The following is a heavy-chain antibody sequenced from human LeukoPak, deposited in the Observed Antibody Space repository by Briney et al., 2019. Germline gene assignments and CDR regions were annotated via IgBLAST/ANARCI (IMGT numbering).Heavy chain of an antibody. CDR2: IYPADSDT. CDR1: GYRFTSYW. J-gene: IGHJ4*02. Sequence: GESLKISCKGSGYRFTSYWIGWVRRMPGKGLEWMGIIYPADSDTRYSPSFQGQVTISADKTISTAYLQWSSLKASDTAMYYCARRGDSSDWYFWGQGTLVTVSS. V-gene: IGHV5-51*01. D-gene: IGHD6-19*01. CDR3: ARRGDSSDWYF.